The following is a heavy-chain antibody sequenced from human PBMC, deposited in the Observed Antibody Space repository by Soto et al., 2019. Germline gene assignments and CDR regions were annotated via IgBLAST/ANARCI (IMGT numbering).Heavy chain of an antibody. J-gene: IGHJ4*02. CDR3: ARDARIAVAGTDYYFDY. D-gene: IGHD6-19*01. CDR1: GFTFSSYG. CDR2: IWYDGSNK. V-gene: IGHV3-33*01. Sequence: QVQLVESGGGVVQPGRSLRLSCAASGFTFSSYGMHWVCQAPGKGLEWVAVIWYDGSNKYYADSVKGRFTISRDNSKNTLYLQMNSLRAEDTAVYYCARDARIAVAGTDYYFDYWGQGTLVTVSS.